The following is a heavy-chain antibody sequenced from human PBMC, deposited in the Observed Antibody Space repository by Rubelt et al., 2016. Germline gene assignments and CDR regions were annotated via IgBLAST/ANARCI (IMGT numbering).Heavy chain of an antibody. D-gene: IGHD3-10*01. J-gene: IGHJ2*01. V-gene: IGHV4-39*07. CDR2: IYYSGST. Sequence: QLQLQESGPGLVKPSETLSLTCTVSGGSISRSSYYWGWIRLPSGKGLEWIGSIYYSGSTYYNPSPQHRITISVDTSKNQIALKPSAVTAADTAVYYCARDSRLSYTWYFDLWGRGTLVTVSS. CDR1: GGSISRSSYY. CDR3: ARDSRLSYTWYFDL.